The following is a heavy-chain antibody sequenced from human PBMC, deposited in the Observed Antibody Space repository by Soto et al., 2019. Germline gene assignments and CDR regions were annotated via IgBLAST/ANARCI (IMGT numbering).Heavy chain of an antibody. D-gene: IGHD1-26*01. V-gene: IGHV1-18*01. CDR2: ISAYNGNT. Sequence: ASVKVSCKASGYTFTSYGISWVRQAPGQGLEWMGWISAYNGNTNYAQKLQGRVTMTTDTSTSTAYMELRSLRSDDTAVYYCAREVLLRLYYYYGMDVWGQGTTVTVSS. CDR1: GYTFTSYG. CDR3: AREVLLRLYYYYGMDV. J-gene: IGHJ6*02.